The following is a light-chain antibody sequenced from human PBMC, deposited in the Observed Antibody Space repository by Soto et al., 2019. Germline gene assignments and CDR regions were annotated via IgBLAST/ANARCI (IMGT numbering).Light chain of an antibody. CDR1: SGSIANNY. J-gene: IGLJ1*01. CDR3: SSYTSSSTQV. Sequence: NFMLTQPHSVSESPGKTLSISCTRSSGSIANNYVQWYQQRPGSAPTTVIYENNQRLSGVPDRFSGSTDGSSNSASLTISGLQTEDEADYYCSSYTSSSTQVFGTGTKLTVL. CDR2: ENN. V-gene: IGLV6-57*04.